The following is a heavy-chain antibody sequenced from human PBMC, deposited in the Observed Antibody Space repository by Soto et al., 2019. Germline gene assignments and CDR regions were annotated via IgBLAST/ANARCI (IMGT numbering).Heavy chain of an antibody. CDR1: GFTFSSYW. V-gene: IGHV3-74*01. Sequence: PGGSLRLSCAASGFTFSSYWMYWFRQAPGKGLVWVSRLDSGGSSTTYADSVKGRFTISRDNAKNTLYLQMNGLRAEDTAVYYCARWFTYGNFDYFDYWGQGTQVTVSS. D-gene: IGHD3-10*01. CDR2: LDSGGSST. CDR3: ARWFTYGNFDYFDY. J-gene: IGHJ4*02.